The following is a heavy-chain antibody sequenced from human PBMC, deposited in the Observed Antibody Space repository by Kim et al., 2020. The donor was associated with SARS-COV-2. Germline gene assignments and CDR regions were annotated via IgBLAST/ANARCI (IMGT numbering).Heavy chain of an antibody. CDR2: INHSGST. CDR1: GGSFSGYY. V-gene: IGHV4-34*01. J-gene: IGHJ4*02. D-gene: IGHD3-3*01. Sequence: SETLSLTCAVYGGSFSGYYWSWIRQPPGKGLEWIGEINHSGSTNYNPSLKSRVTISVDTSKNQFSLKLSSVTAADTAVYYCARGNSTIFGVVKYFDYWGQGTLVTVSS. CDR3: ARGNSTIFGVVKYFDY.